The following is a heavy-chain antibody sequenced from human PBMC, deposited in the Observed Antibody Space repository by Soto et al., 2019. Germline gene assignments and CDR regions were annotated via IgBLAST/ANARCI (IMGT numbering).Heavy chain of an antibody. CDR3: VRQGIGVLPGLVDV. J-gene: IGHJ6*02. CDR1: GDSISSYN. V-gene: IGHV4-59*08. CDR2: FRSGGGT. Sequence: QVQLQESGPGLVKPSETLSLTCTVSGDSISSYNLAWIRQPPGKGLEWIGYFRSGGGTSYNPSLKSRDAISADPSMKQFSLRLSSVTAADTALYYCVRQGIGVLPGLVDVWCQGTTVTVSS. D-gene: IGHD3-10*01.